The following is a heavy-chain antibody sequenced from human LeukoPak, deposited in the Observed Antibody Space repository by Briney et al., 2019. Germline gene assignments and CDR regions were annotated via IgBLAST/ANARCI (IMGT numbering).Heavy chain of an antibody. D-gene: IGHD1-26*01. Sequence: GGSLRLSCAASGFTFDDYGMSWVRQAPGKGLEWVSGINWNGGSTGYADSVKGRFTISRDSAKNSLYLQMNSLRAEDTALYYCARGGRSGSFDYWGQGTLVTVSS. CDR3: ARGGRSGSFDY. J-gene: IGHJ4*02. CDR2: INWNGGST. V-gene: IGHV3-20*04. CDR1: GFTFDDYG.